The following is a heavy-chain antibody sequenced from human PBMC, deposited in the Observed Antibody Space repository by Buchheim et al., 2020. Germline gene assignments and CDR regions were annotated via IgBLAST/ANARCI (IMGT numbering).Heavy chain of an antibody. V-gene: IGHV3-9*01. CDR2: ISWNSGSI. CDR1: GFTFDDYA. CDR3: AKADIAAHYQYYYGMDV. Sequence: EVQLVESGGGLVQPGRSLRLSCAASGFTFDDYAMHWVRQAPGKGLEWVSGISWNSGSIGYADSVKGRFTISRDNAKNSLYLQMNSLRAEDTALYYCAKADIAAHYQYYYGMDVWGQGTT. D-gene: IGHD6-6*01. J-gene: IGHJ6*02.